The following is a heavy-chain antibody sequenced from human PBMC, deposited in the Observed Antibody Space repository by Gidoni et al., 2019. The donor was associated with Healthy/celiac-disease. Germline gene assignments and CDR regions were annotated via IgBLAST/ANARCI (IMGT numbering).Heavy chain of an antibody. J-gene: IGHJ4*02. Sequence: QVQLQQWGAGLLKPSETLSLTCAVYGGSFRGYYWSWIRQPPGKGLEWIGEINHSGSTNYNPSLKSRVTISVDTSKNQFSLKLSSVTAADTAVYYCARGSMVRGVLYLPRRYYFDYWGQGTLVTVSS. CDR2: INHSGST. CDR1: GGSFRGYY. CDR3: ARGSMVRGVLYLPRRYYFDY. V-gene: IGHV4-34*01. D-gene: IGHD3-10*01.